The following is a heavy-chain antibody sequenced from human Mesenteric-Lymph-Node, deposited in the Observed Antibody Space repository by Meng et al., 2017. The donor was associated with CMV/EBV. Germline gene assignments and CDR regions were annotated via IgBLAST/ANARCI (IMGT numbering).Heavy chain of an antibody. CDR2: LNPSGGRT. D-gene: IGHD2-8*01. V-gene: IGHV1-46*01. Sequence: ASVKVSCKASGYTFSTYFMHWVRQAPGQGLEWMGILNPSGGRTFYAEKFQGRVTMTRDTSTSKVYMEVSSLRSEDTAVYYGARERPGTTGICLSHSSGWFDPWGQGTLVSVSS. CDR3: ARERPGTTGICLSHSSGWFDP. J-gene: IGHJ5*02. CDR1: GYTFSTYF.